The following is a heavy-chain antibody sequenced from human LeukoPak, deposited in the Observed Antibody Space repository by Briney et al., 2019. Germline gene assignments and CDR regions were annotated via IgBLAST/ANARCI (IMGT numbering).Heavy chain of an antibody. Sequence: ASVKVSCKASGYTFTSYYMHWVRQAPGQGLEWVGIINPSGGSTSYAQKFRGRVTMTRDMSTSTVYMELSSLRSEDTAVYYCARDNVAYYDSSGYYVPGDYWGQGTLVTVSS. CDR2: INPSGGST. V-gene: IGHV1-46*01. J-gene: IGHJ4*02. D-gene: IGHD3-22*01. CDR1: GYTFTSYY. CDR3: ARDNVAYYDSSGYYVPGDY.